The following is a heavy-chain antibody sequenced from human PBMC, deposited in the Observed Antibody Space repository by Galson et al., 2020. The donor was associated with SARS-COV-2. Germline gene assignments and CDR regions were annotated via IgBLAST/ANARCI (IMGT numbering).Heavy chain of an antibody. D-gene: IGHD3-3*01. V-gene: IGHV3-23*01. J-gene: IGHJ4*02. CDR1: GFTYSSYA. Sequence: GESLKISCAASGFTYSSYAMSWVRQAPGTGLEWVSAISGSGGSTSYADSVKGRFTISRDNYKNTLFLQMSGLRAEDTAGDYCANPKGGYDFRSGYPFDYWGQGTLGTVSS. CDR3: ANPKGGYDFRSGYPFDY. CDR2: ISGSGGST.